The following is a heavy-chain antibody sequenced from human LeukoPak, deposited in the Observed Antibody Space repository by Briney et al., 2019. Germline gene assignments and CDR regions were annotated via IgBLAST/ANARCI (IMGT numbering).Heavy chain of an antibody. CDR2: ISAYNGNT. J-gene: IGHJ6*02. V-gene: IGHV1-18*01. CDR1: GGTFSSYG. Sequence: ASVKVSCKASGGTFSSYGISWVRQAPGQGLEWMGWISAYNGNTNYAQKLQGRVTMTTDTSTSTAYMELRSLRSDDTAVYYCARDLGYDSSGYYDYYYGMDVWGQGATVTVSS. D-gene: IGHD3-22*01. CDR3: ARDLGYDSSGYYDYYYGMDV.